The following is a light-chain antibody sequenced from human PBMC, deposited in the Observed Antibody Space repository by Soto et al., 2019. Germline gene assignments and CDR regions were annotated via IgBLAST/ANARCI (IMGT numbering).Light chain of an antibody. J-gene: IGKJ1*01. CDR2: LAS. V-gene: IGKV4-1*01. Sequence: DIVLTQSPDSLAVSLGERATINCKSSQSVLYSSNNKNFLAWYQRRPGQAPRLLIYLASTRATGIPDRFSGSGSGTEFTLTISSLQSEDFAVYYCQQYNNWHRTFGQGTKVDIK. CDR3: QQYNNWHRT. CDR1: QSVLYSSNNKNF.